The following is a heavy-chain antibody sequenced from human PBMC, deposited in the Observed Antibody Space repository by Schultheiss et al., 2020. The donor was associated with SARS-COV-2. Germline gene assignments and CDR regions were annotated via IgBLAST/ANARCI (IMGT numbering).Heavy chain of an antibody. J-gene: IGHJ4*02. CDR1: GGMFRSYT. Sequence: SVKVSCKASGGMFRSYTISWVRQTPGQGLEWMGGIIPMLDTAKYAQKFQGRVTITADESTSTAYMELSSLRPEDTAVYYCARGRLVGATDYWGQGTLVTVSS. CDR3: ARGRLVGATDY. V-gene: IGHV1-69*13. D-gene: IGHD1-26*01. CDR2: IIPMLDTA.